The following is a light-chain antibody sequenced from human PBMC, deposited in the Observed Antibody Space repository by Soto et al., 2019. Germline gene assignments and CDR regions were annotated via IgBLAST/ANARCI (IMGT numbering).Light chain of an antibody. V-gene: IGKV1-39*01. CDR3: QQSYSTLYT. CDR1: QIISSY. CDR2: AAS. J-gene: IGKJ2*01. Sequence: DIPVTQSPSSLSASIGDRVTITCRASQIISSYLNWYQQKPGKAPKLLIYAASSLQSGVPSRFSGSGSGTDFTLTISSLQPEDFATYYCQQSYSTLYTFGQGTKLEL.